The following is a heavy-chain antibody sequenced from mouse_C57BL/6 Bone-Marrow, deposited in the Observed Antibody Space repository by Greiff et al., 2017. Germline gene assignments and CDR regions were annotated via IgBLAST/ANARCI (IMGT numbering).Heavy chain of an antibody. V-gene: IGHV1-15*01. CDR2: IDPETGGT. J-gene: IGHJ1*03. CDR1: GYTFTDYE. Sequence: QVQLQQSGAELVRPGASVTLSCKASGYTFTDYEMHWVKQTPVHGLEWIGAIDPETGGTAYNQKFKGKAILTADKSSSTAYMELRSLTSDDSAVYYCTRTGSSYGYWYFDVWGTGTTVTVSS. D-gene: IGHD1-1*01. CDR3: TRTGSSYGYWYFDV.